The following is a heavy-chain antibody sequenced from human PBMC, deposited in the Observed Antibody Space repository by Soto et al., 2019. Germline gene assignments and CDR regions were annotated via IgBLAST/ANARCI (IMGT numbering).Heavy chain of an antibody. D-gene: IGHD3-22*01. J-gene: IGHJ5*02. Sequence: SETLSLTCTVSGGSIRSGDYYWSWVRQPPGKGLEWIGFVYYSGTTYYNPSLKSRVTISVDTSKNQFSLKLSSVTAADTAVYYCARDNRYYYDSSGRSWGQGTLVTVSS. CDR1: GGSIRSGDYY. CDR3: ARDNRYYYDSSGRS. CDR2: VYYSGTT. V-gene: IGHV4-30-4*01.